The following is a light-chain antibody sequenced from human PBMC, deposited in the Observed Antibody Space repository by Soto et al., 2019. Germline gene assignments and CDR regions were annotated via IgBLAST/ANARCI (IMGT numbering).Light chain of an antibody. J-gene: IGKJ1*01. CDR3: QQHVTVPRT. CDR1: QSVSSN. V-gene: IGKV3-20*01. CDR2: GAS. Sequence: EIVMTQSPATLSVSPGERATLSCRASQSVSSNLAWYQQKPGQAPRLLIYGASSRATGIPDRFSGSGSGTDFTLTISRLEPEDFAVYFCQQHVTVPRTFGQGPKGDI.